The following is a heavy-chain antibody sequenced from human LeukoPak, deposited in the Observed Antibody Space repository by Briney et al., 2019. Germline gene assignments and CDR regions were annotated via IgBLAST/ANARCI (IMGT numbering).Heavy chain of an antibody. Sequence: ESGPTLVNPSKTLSLTCPVSGGSISSYYWSWIRRPPGKGLGWIGYISYSGSTNYNPSLKSRVTISVDTSKNQFSLKLSSVTAADTAVYYCARYVWGSYPTFEDYWGQGPLVTVSS. CDR3: ARYVWGSYPTFEDY. CDR1: GGSISSYY. J-gene: IGHJ4*02. D-gene: IGHD3-16*02. CDR2: ISYSGST. V-gene: IGHV4-59*01.